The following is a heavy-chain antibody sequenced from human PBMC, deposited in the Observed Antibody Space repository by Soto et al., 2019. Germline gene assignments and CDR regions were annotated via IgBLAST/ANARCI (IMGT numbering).Heavy chain of an antibody. CDR1: GDSMSSSGYY. Sequence: PSETLSLTCTVSGDSMSSSGYYWGWIRQPPGKGLEWIGSINYSGNTYYNPSLKSRVTISVDTSKSQFSLKLGSVTAADTAVYYCARLDFRYCSSITCNDFDSWGQGTLVTVSS. J-gene: IGHJ4*02. CDR2: INYSGNT. D-gene: IGHD2-2*01. CDR3: ARLDFRYCSSITCNDFDS. V-gene: IGHV4-39*01.